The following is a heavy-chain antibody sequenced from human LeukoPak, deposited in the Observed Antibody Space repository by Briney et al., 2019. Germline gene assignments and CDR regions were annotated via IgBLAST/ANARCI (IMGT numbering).Heavy chain of an antibody. V-gene: IGHV5-51*01. CDR2: TYPGDSDT. CDR3: ARGSHSHYYGMDV. Sequence: GESLQISCKGSGYSFTSYWIGWVRQMPGKGLEWMGITYPGDSDTRYSPSFQGQVTISADKSISTAYLQWSSLKASDTAMYYCARGSHSHYYGMDVWGQGTTVTVSS. J-gene: IGHJ6*02. CDR1: GYSFTSYW.